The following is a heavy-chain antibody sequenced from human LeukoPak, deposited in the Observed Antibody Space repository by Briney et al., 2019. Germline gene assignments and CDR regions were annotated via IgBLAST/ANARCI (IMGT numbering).Heavy chain of an antibody. D-gene: IGHD6-13*01. J-gene: IGHJ4*02. V-gene: IGHV3-30*02. CDR1: GFTFSSYG. CDR2: IRYDGSNK. CDR3: ARSPGLYSSSWSKGTDY. Sequence: GGSLRLSCAASGFTFSSYGMHWVRQAPGKGLEWVAFIRYDGSNKYYADSVKGRFTISRDNAKNSLYLQMNSLRAEDTAVYYCARSPGLYSSSWSKGTDYWGQGTLVTVSS.